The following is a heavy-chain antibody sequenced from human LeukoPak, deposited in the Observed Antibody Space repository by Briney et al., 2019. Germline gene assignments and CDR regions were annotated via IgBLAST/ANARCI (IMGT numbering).Heavy chain of an antibody. V-gene: IGHV3-21*01. Sequence: GGSLRLSCAASGFTFSDYSMNWVRQAPGKGLEWVSAISSSSSSIYYADSVKGRFTISRDNAKNSLFMQMNSLRVEDTAVYYCAREAGPGYSSDLTLYNWFDPWGQGTLVTVSS. CDR2: ISSSSSSI. D-gene: IGHD6-19*01. CDR1: GFTFSDYS. J-gene: IGHJ5*02. CDR3: AREAGPGYSSDLTLYNWFDP.